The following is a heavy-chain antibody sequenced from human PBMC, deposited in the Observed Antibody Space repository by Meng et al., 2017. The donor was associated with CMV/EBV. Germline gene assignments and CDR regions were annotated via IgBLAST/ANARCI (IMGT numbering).Heavy chain of an antibody. CDR2: ISSSGSTI. V-gene: IGHV3-48*03. Sequence: GGSLTLSCAASGFTFSSYEMNWVRQAPGKGLEWVSYISSSGSTIYYADSVKGRFTISRDNAKNSLYLQMNSLRAEDTAVYYCARVVQYYDFWSGYYRLGWFDPWGQGTLVTVSS. J-gene: IGHJ5*02. CDR3: ARVVQYYDFWSGYYRLGWFDP. CDR1: GFTFSSYE. D-gene: IGHD3-3*01.